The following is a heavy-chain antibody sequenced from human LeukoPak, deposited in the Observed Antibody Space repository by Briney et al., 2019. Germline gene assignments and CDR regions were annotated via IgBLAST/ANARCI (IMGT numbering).Heavy chain of an antibody. J-gene: IGHJ6*02. CDR2: INPNSGGT. V-gene: IGHV1-2*04. CDR3: ARELVRTATGMDV. CDR1: GYTFTGYY. Sequence: ASVKVSCKASGYTFTGYYMHWVRQAPGQGLEWMGWINPNSGGTNYAQKFQGWVTMSRDTSISTAYMELSRLRSDDTAVYYCARELVRTATGMDVWGLGTTVTVSS. D-gene: IGHD5-18*01.